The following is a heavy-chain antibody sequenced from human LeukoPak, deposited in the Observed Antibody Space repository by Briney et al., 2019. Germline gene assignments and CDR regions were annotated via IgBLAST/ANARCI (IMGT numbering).Heavy chain of an antibody. J-gene: IGHJ3*02. D-gene: IGHD4-23*01. CDR1: GYTFTGYY. Sequence: PMASVKVSCKASGYTFTGYYMHWVRQAPGQGLEWMGWINPNSGGTNYAQKFQGRVTMTRDTSISTAYMELSRLRSDDTAVYYCGRVQWSYDAFDIWGQGTMVTVSS. CDR2: INPNSGGT. V-gene: IGHV1-2*02. CDR3: GRVQWSYDAFDI.